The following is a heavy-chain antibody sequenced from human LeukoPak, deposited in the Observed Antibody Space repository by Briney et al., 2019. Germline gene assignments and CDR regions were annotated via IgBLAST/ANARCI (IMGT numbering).Heavy chain of an antibody. V-gene: IGHV1-69*05. D-gene: IGHD4-11*01. CDR1: GGTFSSYA. CDR3: ARTEDYSNFPFDY. CDR2: IIPIFGTA. Sequence: ASVKVSCKASGGTFSSYAISWVRQAPGQGLEWMGGIIPIFGTANYAQKFQGRVTITTDESTSTAYMELSSLRSEDTAVYYCARTEDYSNFPFDYWGQGTLVTVSS. J-gene: IGHJ4*02.